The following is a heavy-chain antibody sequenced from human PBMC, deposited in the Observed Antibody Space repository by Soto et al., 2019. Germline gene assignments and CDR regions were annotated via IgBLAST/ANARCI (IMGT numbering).Heavy chain of an antibody. D-gene: IGHD5-18*01. V-gene: IGHV3-23*01. CDR2: ISGSGGSR. Sequence: EVQLLESGGGLVHPGGSLRLSCAASGFTFSSYAMSWVRQAPGTGLEWVSAISGSGGSRYYADSVKGRFTISRDNSKNTLYLQMNSLRAEDTAVYYCAKATWIQLWHPRIDYWGQGTLVTVSS. J-gene: IGHJ4*02. CDR1: GFTFSSYA. CDR3: AKATWIQLWHPRIDY.